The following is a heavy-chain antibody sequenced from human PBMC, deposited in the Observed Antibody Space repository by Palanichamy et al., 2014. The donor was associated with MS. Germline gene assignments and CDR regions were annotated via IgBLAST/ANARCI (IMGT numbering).Heavy chain of an antibody. CDR1: GFTFSGYW. CDR2: IHTGGGTT. V-gene: IGHV3-74*01. J-gene: IGHJ4*02. Sequence: EVQLVESGGGLVQPGGSLRLSCVASGFTFSGYWMHWVRQAPGKGLVWVSHIHTGGGTTYYADAVKGRLTISRDNAKNTLYLQMNSLRPEDTAMYYCVRVSTTVPGSPESTRNDYWGQGTLVTVSS. D-gene: IGHD5/OR15-5a*01. CDR3: VRVSTTVPGSPESTRNDY.